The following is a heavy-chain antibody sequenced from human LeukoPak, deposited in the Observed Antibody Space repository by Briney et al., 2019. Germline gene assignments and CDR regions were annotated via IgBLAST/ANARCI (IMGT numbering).Heavy chain of an antibody. D-gene: IGHD2-15*01. CDR2: ISYDGSNK. J-gene: IGHJ4*02. CDR3: ARPDGGVGYCSGGSCYSLDY. CDR1: GFTFSSYG. V-gene: IGHV3-30*03. Sequence: PGGSLRLSCAASGFTFSSYGMHWVRQAPGKGLEWVAVISYDGSNKYYADSVKGRFTISRDNSKNTLYLQMNSLRAEDTAVYYCARPDGGVGYCSGGSCYSLDYWGQGTLVTVSS.